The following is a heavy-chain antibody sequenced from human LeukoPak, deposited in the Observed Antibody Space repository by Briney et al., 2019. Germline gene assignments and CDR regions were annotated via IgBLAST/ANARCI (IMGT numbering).Heavy chain of an antibody. CDR3: TGVSRSSWYDY. Sequence: PGGSLRLSCAPSEFTNSWMNWVRQAPGKGLEWVGRIKSKTDGGTPDYAAPVKGRFTISRDDSKNTLYLQMNSLKTEDTAVYYCTGVSRSSWYDYWGQGTLVTVSS. D-gene: IGHD6-13*01. V-gene: IGHV3-15*01. J-gene: IGHJ4*02. CDR1: EFTNSW. CDR2: IKSKTDGGTP.